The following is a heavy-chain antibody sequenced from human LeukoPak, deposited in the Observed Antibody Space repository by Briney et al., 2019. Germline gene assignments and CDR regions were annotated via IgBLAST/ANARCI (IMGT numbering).Heavy chain of an antibody. CDR1: GFTFSDYN. CDR2: IRYDGSNK. J-gene: IGHJ5*02. D-gene: IGHD3-22*01. CDR3: AKDLNYYDSSDP. Sequence: GGSLRLSCAASGFTFSDYNMRWIRQAPGKGLEWVAFIRYDGSNKYYADSVKGRFTISRDNSKNTLYLQMNSLRAEDTAVYYCAKDLNYYDSSDPWGQGTLVTVSS. V-gene: IGHV3-30*02.